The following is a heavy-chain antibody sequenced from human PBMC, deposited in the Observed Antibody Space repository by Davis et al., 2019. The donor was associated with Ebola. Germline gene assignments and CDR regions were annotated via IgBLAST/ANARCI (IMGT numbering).Heavy chain of an antibody. D-gene: IGHD4-17*01. CDR1: GGSISSSSYY. J-gene: IGHJ4*02. CDR3: ASQRNNYGDYDY. V-gene: IGHV4-39*01. CDR2: IYYSGST. Sequence: MPSETLSFTCTVSGGSISSSSYYWGWIRQPPGKGLEWIGSIYYSGSTYYNPSLKSRVTISVDTSKNQFSLKLSSVTAADTAVYYCASQRNNYGDYDYWGQGTLVTVSS.